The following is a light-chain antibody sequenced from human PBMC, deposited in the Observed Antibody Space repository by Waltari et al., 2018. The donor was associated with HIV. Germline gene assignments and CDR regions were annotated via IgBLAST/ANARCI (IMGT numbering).Light chain of an antibody. Sequence: QSALTQPASVSGSPGQSITISCTGTSSDVGGYNLFSWYQQHPGNAPKLMIYEVSKRPSGVSNRFSGSKSGNTASLTISGLQAEDEADYYCCAYAGSTTYVIFGGGTKLTVL. CDR2: EVS. J-gene: IGLJ2*01. CDR1: SSDVGGYNL. CDR3: CAYAGSTTYVI. V-gene: IGLV2-23*02.